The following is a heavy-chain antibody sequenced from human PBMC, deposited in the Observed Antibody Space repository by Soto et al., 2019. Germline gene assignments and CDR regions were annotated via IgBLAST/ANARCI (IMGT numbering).Heavy chain of an antibody. CDR1: GGCISGYY. CDR2: IFYSGVT. Sequence: PSETLSLTCTVSGGCISGYYWTWIRQPPGKGLEWIGYIFYSGVTNYNPPLKSRVTLSVDTSKNTSSLKLRSVTAADTAVYYCARVGSSSWSPDYWGRGTLVTVSS. D-gene: IGHD6-13*01. CDR3: ARVGSSSWSPDY. V-gene: IGHV4-59*01. J-gene: IGHJ4*02.